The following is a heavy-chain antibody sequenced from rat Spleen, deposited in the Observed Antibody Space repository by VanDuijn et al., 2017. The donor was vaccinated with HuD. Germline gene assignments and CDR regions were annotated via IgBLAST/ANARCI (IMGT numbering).Heavy chain of an antibody. CDR2: IVYDGSST. CDR3: TTDGEPGSYFDY. D-gene: IGHD4-3*01. CDR1: GFTFSDSA. Sequence: EVQLVESGGGLVQPGNSLKLSCVVSGFTFSDSAMAWVRQSPKRGLEWVATIVYDGSSTYYRKSVKGRFTISRDNVKSTQYLQLDSLRSEDTATYYCTTDGEPGSYFDYWGQGVMVTVSS. J-gene: IGHJ2*01. V-gene: IGHV5S10*01.